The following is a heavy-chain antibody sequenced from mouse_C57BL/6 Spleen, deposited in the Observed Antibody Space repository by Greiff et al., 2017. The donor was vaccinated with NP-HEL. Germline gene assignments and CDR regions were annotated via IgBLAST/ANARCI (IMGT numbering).Heavy chain of an antibody. J-gene: IGHJ1*03. CDR2: IYPGDGDT. Sequence: VQLQQSGPELVKPGASVKISCKASGYAFSSSWMNWVKQRPGKGLEWIGRIYPGDGDTNYNGKFKGKATLTADKSSSTAYMQLSSLTSEDSAVYFGARSPITTVVAPYWYFDVWGTGTTVTVSS. D-gene: IGHD1-1*01. V-gene: IGHV1-82*01. CDR3: ARSPITTVVAPYWYFDV. CDR1: GYAFSSSW.